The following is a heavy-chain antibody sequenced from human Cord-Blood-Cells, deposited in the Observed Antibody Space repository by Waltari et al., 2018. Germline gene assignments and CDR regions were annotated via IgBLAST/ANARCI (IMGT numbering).Heavy chain of an antibody. V-gene: IGHV4-4*07. Sequence: QVQLQESGPGLVKPSETLSLPCTVSGGSISIHYCSWFRQPAGKGLEWIGRIYTSGSTNYNPSLKSRVTMSVDTSKNQFSLKLSSVTAADTAVYYCAISSWYKNWFDPWGQGTLVTVSS. D-gene: IGHD6-13*01. CDR3: AISSWYKNWFDP. CDR2: IYTSGST. CDR1: GGSISIHY. J-gene: IGHJ5*02.